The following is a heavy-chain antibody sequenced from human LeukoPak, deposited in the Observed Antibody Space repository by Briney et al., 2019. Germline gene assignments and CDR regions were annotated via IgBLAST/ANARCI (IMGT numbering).Heavy chain of an antibody. CDR2: IYSGGTT. CDR1: GFTVSSNY. Sequence: GGSLRLSCEASGFTVSSNYMSWVRQAPGKGLEWVSVIYSGGTTYYADSVKGRFTISRDNSKNTLYLQMNSLRAEDTAVYYCAGWPSSSWYKVAAFGIWGKGTTVTVSS. CDR3: AGWPSSSWYKVAAFGI. J-gene: IGHJ6*04. D-gene: IGHD6-13*01. V-gene: IGHV3-53*01.